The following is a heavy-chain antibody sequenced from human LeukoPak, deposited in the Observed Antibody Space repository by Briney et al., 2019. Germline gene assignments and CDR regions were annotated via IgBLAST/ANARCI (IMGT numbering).Heavy chain of an antibody. V-gene: IGHV3-23*01. CDR3: AKDPQAAAAPGWFDY. D-gene: IGHD6-13*01. CDR2: ISGSGGST. J-gene: IGHJ4*02. CDR1: GFTFSSYA. Sequence: GGSLRLSCAASGFTFSSYAMSWVRQAPGKGLEWVSVISGSGGSTYYADSVKGRFTISRDNSENTLYLHMNSLRADDTAVYYCAKDPQAAAAPGWFDYWGQGTLVTVSS.